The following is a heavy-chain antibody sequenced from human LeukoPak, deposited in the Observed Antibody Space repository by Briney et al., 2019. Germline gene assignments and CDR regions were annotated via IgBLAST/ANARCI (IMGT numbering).Heavy chain of an antibody. J-gene: IGHJ6*02. CDR1: GGSISSYY. CDR2: IYTSGST. CDR3: ARGPNILTGYYSGDYYYGMDA. D-gene: IGHD3-9*01. V-gene: IGHV4-4*08. Sequence: PSETLSLTCTVSGGSISSYYWSWIRQPPGKGLEWIGRIYTSGSTNYNPSLKRRVTISVDTSKNQFSLKLSSVTAADTAVYYCARGPNILTGYYSGDYYYGMDAWGQGTTVTVSS.